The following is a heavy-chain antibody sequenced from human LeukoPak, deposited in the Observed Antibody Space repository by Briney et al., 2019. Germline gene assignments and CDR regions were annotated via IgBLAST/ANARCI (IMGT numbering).Heavy chain of an antibody. J-gene: IGHJ6*02. Sequence: GGSLRLSCAASGFTFSSYAMSWVRQAPGKGLEWVAVIWYDGSNKYYADPVKGRFTISRDNSKNTLYLQMNSLRAEDTAVYYCARDRLVPLDVTAILFYYYYGMDVWGQGTTVTVSS. CDR3: ARDRLVPLDVTAILFYYYYGMDV. CDR1: GFTFSSYA. V-gene: IGHV3-33*08. CDR2: IWYDGSNK. D-gene: IGHD2-21*02.